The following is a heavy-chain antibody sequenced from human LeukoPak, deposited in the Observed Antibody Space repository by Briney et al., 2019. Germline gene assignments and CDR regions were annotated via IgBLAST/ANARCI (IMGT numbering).Heavy chain of an antibody. J-gene: IGHJ4*02. D-gene: IGHD1-26*01. CDR2: INPYSGGT. CDR1: GYTFTDYY. Sequence: ASVKVSCKASGYTFTDYYMHWVRQAPGQGLEWMGWINPYSGGTNYAQNFQGRVTMTRDTSISTGYMELSRLGSDDTAVYYCARIRGGNNYHFDYWGQGTLVAVSS. CDR3: ARIRGGNNYHFDY. V-gene: IGHV1-2*02.